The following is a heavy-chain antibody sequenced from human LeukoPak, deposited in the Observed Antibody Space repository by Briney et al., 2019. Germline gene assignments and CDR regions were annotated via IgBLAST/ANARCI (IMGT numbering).Heavy chain of an antibody. CDR3: AKYSSPVNYYYYYMDV. CDR1: GFTFSSYG. J-gene: IGHJ6*03. D-gene: IGHD6-13*01. Sequence: PGGSLRLSCAASGFTFSSYGMHWVRQAPGKGLEWVAVIWYDGSNKYYADSVKGRFTISRDNSKNTLYLQMNSLRAEDTAVYYCAKYSSPVNYYYYYMDVWGKGTTVTVSS. V-gene: IGHV3-33*06. CDR2: IWYDGSNK.